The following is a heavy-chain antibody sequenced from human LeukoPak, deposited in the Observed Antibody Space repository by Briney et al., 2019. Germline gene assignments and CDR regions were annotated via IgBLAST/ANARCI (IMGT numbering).Heavy chain of an antibody. D-gene: IGHD3-22*01. Sequence: GGSLRLSCAASGFTFSAYGMHWVRQVPGKGLEWVAVVWSDGSGEYYADSVKGRFTISRDIPKSTLYLQMNSPRTEDTAVYYCARMNYYDSTGYYPWGQGTLVTVSS. J-gene: IGHJ5*02. V-gene: IGHV3-33*01. CDR3: ARMNYYDSTGYYP. CDR2: VWSDGSGE. CDR1: GFTFSAYG.